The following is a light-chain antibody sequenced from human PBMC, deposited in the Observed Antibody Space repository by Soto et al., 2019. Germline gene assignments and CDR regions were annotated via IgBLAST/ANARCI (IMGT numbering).Light chain of an antibody. CDR3: QHHNNWPPGET. V-gene: IGKV3-15*01. CDR1: QSVSSN. CDR2: GAS. Sequence: EIVMTQSPATLSVSPGERATLSCRASQSVSSNLAWYQQKPGQAPRLLIYGASTRATGIPARFSGSGSGTEFTLTISSLQPEDFAVYYCQHHNNWPPGETFGQGTKVEIK. J-gene: IGKJ1*01.